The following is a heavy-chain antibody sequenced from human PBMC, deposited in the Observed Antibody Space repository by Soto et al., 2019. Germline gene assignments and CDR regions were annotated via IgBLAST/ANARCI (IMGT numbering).Heavy chain of an antibody. Sequence: GGSLRLSCAASGFTFDDYAMHWVRQAPGKGLEWVSGISWNSGSIGYADSVKGRFTISRDNAKNSLYLQMNSLRAEDTALYYCAKDGGFGVVRFYYMDVWGKGTTVTVSS. D-gene: IGHD3-3*01. CDR1: GFTFDDYA. V-gene: IGHV3-9*01. J-gene: IGHJ6*03. CDR2: ISWNSGSI. CDR3: AKDGGFGVVRFYYMDV.